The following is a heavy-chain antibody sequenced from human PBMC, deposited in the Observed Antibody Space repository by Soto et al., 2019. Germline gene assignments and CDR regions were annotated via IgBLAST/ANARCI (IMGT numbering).Heavy chain of an antibody. V-gene: IGHV4-59*01. D-gene: IGHD3-9*01. CDR2: IYYSGST. Sequence: PSETLSLTCTVSGGSISSYYWSWIRQPPGKGLEWIGYIYYSGSTNYNPSLKSRVTISVDTSKNQFSLKLSSVTAADTAVYYCARGYDILTGYYPFDYWGQGTLVTVS. J-gene: IGHJ4*02. CDR1: GGSISSYY. CDR3: ARGYDILTGYYPFDY.